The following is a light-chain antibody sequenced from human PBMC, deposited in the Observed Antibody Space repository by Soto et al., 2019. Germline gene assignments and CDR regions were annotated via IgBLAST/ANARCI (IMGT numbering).Light chain of an antibody. V-gene: IGLV2-14*01. J-gene: IGLJ1*01. CDR1: SXXVGGYNY. CDR3: SSYTSSSTHV. Sequence: QSALTQPASVSGSPGQSITISCTGTSXXVGGYNYVSWYQQHPGKAPKLMIYDVSNRPSGVSNRFSGSKSGNTASLTISGLXXXXEXXXXCSSYTSSSTHVFGTGTKLTVL. CDR2: DVS.